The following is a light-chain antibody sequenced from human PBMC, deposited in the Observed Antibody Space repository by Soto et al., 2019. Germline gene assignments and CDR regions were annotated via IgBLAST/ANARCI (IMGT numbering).Light chain of an antibody. CDR3: CSYAGSSTYV. J-gene: IGLJ1*01. Sequence: QSVLTQPASVSGSPGQSITISCTGTSSDVGRYNLVSWYQQHPGKAPKLIIHEDSKRSSGLSNRFSGSKSGNTASLTISGLQAEDEADYYCCSYAGSSTYVFGTGIKVTVL. CDR1: SSDVGRYNL. CDR2: EDS. V-gene: IGLV2-23*01.